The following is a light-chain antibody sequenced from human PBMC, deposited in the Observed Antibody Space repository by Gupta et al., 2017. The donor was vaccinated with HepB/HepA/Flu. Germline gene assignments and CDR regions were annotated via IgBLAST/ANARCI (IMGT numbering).Light chain of an antibody. CDR2: EVS. CDR1: SNDVGAYKY. J-gene: IGLJ3*02. CDR3: SSYTSSRTWV. V-gene: IGLV2-14*01. Sequence: QSALTQPASVSGSPGPSITISCSGTSNDVGAYKYVSWYQQHPGKAPKLMIYEVSNRPSGVSNRFSGSKSGNTASLTISGLQAEDEADYFCSSYTSSRTWVFGGGTKLTVL.